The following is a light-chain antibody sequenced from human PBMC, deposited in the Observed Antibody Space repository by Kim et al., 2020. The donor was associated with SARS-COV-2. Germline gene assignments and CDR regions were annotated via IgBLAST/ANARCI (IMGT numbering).Light chain of an antibody. J-gene: IGKJ1*01. CDR2: KAS. V-gene: IGKV1-5*03. CDR3: QQYDSYWT. Sequence: DIQMTQSPPTLSASVGDRVTITCRASQTIRSWLAWYQQKPGKAPKLLIYKASTLESGVPPRFSGSGSGTEFSLTISSLQPDDFATYYCQQYDSYWTCGQGTKVDIK. CDR1: QTIRSW.